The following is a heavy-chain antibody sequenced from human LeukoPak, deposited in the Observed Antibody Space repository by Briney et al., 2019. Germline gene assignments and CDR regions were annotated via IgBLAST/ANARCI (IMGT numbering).Heavy chain of an antibody. V-gene: IGHV3-30-3*01. CDR1: GFTFRNYA. D-gene: IGHD3-16*01. CDR2: ISHDGSNK. J-gene: IGHJ4*02. Sequence: GRSLRLSCAASGFTFRNYAMHWVRQAPGKGLEWVAVISHDGSNKYYVDSVKGRFTISRDNSKNTLYLQMNSLRAEDTAVYYCAKSGGDYWGQGTLVTVSS. CDR3: AKSGGDY.